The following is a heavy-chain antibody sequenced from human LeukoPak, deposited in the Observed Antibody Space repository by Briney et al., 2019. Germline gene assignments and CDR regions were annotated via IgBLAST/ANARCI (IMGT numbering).Heavy chain of an antibody. J-gene: IGHJ4*02. CDR3: ARESGKFDY. CDR1: GLPIGDFA. Sequence: GGSLRLSCVASGLPIGDFAMHWVRQAPGQGLQWVSLISGDGVSTFFADSVKGRFSISRDNSKNSLFLEMSSLRTEDTAMYYCARESGKFDYWGRGTLVAVSS. V-gene: IGHV3-43*02. CDR2: ISGDGVST.